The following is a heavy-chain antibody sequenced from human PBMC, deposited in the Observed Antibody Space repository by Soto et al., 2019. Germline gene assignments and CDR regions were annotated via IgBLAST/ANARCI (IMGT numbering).Heavy chain of an antibody. V-gene: IGHV4-30-4*02. CDR1: GDSISSGDYY. CDR2: IYYSGNT. CDR3: AKNYGNAFDI. D-gene: IGHD3-10*01. Sequence: PSETLSLTCTVSGDSISSGDYYWSWIRQPPGKVLEWIGCIYYSGNTYYNPSLKRRFSISVDTSKNQFSLKLSSVTAADMAVYYCAKNYGNAFDIWGQGTMVTVSS. J-gene: IGHJ3*02.